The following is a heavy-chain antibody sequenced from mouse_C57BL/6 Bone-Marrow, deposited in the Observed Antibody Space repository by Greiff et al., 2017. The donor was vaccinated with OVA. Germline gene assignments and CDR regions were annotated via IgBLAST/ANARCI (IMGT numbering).Heavy chain of an antibody. CDR1: GFTFSDYG. D-gene: IGHD2-1*01. CDR3: AREGPYGNYPYWYFDV. J-gene: IGHJ1*03. Sequence: EVKLVESGGGLVKPGGSLKLSCAASGFTFSDYGMHWVRQAPEKGLEWVAYISSGSSTIYYADTVKGRFTISRDNAKNTLFLQMTSLRSEDTAMYYCAREGPYGNYPYWYFDVWGTGTTVTVSS. CDR2: ISSGSSTI. V-gene: IGHV5-17*01.